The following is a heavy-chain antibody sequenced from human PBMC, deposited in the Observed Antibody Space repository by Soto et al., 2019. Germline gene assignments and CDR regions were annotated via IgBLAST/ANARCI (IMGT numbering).Heavy chain of an antibody. V-gene: IGHV1-3*01. Sequence: GASVKVSCKASGYTFSSYVMHWVRQAPGQRLEWMGWINAGNGNTKYSQKFQGRVTITRDTSASTAYMELSSLRFEDTAVYYCARGYDSSGYYPLDYWGQGTLVTVSS. J-gene: IGHJ4*02. CDR1: GYTFSSYV. D-gene: IGHD3-22*01. CDR2: INAGNGNT. CDR3: ARGYDSSGYYPLDY.